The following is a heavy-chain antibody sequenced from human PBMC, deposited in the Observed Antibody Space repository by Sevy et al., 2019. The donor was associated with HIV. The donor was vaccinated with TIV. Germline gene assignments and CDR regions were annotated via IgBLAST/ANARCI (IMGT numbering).Heavy chain of an antibody. CDR3: AKDRYDILTGFEPGNFDS. Sequence: GGYLRLSCAASGFTFGSYGMHWVRQAPGKGLEWMAVISYDGTIKSYADSVRGRFSISRDKADSTLYLLMVSLRAEDTAVNYCAKDRYDILTGFEPGNFDSWGQGTLVTVSS. D-gene: IGHD3-9*01. V-gene: IGHV3-30*18. CDR2: ISYDGTIK. J-gene: IGHJ4*02. CDR1: GFTFGSYG.